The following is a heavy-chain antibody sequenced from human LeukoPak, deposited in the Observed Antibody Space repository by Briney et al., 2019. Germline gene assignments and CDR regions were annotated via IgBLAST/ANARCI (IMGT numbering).Heavy chain of an antibody. Sequence: TSETLSLTCTVSGDSIATSSHYWGWIRQPPGKGLECIGTMFYSGSTYYSPSLKSRVTMSIDTSKNQFSLNLSSVTAADTAMYYCARIRGPSLGGRFLEWFLPDPWGQGTLVTVSS. CDR1: GDSIATSSHY. CDR2: MFYSGST. V-gene: IGHV4-39*01. D-gene: IGHD3-3*01. J-gene: IGHJ5*02. CDR3: ARIRGPSLGGRFLEWFLPDP.